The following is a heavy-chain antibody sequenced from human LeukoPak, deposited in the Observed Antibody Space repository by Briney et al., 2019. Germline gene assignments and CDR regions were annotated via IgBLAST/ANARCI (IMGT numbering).Heavy chain of an antibody. V-gene: IGHV6-1*01. CDR1: GDSVSSNSAA. Sequence: SQTLSLTCAISGDSVSSNSAAWNWIRQSPSRGLEWLGRTYYRSKWYNDYAVSVKSRITINPDTSKNQSSLQLNSVTPEDTAVYYCARDRGVGYDGSGSYRDAFDIWGQGTMVTVSS. D-gene: IGHD3-10*01. CDR3: ARDRGVGYDGSGSYRDAFDI. CDR2: TYYRSKWYN. J-gene: IGHJ3*02.